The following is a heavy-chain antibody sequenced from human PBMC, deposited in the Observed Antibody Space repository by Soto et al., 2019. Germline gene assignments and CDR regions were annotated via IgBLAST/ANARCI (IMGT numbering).Heavy chain of an antibody. CDR2: ISGIGGNI. CDR1: GFTFSSYA. V-gene: IGHV3-23*01. CDR3: ASGNPDV. J-gene: IGHJ6*02. Sequence: GGSLRLSCVGSGFTFSSYAMNWVRQAPGKGLEWVSRISGIGGNIDSTDSVKGRFSISRDNSKKTLYLQMNSLRPADTALYYCASGNPDVWGQGTSVTVSS.